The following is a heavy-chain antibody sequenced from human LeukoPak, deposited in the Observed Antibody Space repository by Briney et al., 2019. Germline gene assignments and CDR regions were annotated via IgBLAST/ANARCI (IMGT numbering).Heavy chain of an antibody. CDR2: ISATSTTI. CDR1: GFTFSDYN. Sequence: GGSLRLSCAASGFTFSDYNMNWVRQAPGKGPEWVSQISATSTTIRYADFVEGRFTISRDTSKNTLYLQINSLRVEDTAVYYCIVFGDSNHWGQGTLVTVSS. CDR3: IVFGDSNH. D-gene: IGHD4-17*01. J-gene: IGHJ5*02. V-gene: IGHV3-48*01.